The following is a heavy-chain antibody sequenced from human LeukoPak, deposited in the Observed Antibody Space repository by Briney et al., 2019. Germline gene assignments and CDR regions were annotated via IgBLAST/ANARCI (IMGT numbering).Heavy chain of an antibody. CDR2: LTFSGSST. CDR3: ARLGLFWSGPWDFDY. V-gene: IGHV3-23*01. Sequence: GGSLRTSRAAPGFSFHNFVMSWVRPAPGEGLEFVSALTFSGSSTYNSDSVKGRFTISRDNSKNTLYLQMNSLRAEDAAVYYCARLGLFWSGPWDFDYWGLGTLVTVSS. CDR1: GFSFHNFV. J-gene: IGHJ4*02. D-gene: IGHD3-3*01.